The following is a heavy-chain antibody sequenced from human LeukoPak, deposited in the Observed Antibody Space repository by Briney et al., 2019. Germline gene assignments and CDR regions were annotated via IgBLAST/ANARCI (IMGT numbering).Heavy chain of an antibody. D-gene: IGHD3-16*02. J-gene: IGHJ4*02. V-gene: IGHV4-4*09. CDR1: GDSISSYY. CDR2: IYTSGGT. Sequence: SETLSLTCTVSGDSISSYYWSWIRQPPGKGLEWIGYIYTSGGTNYFPSLKGRVTIPIDTSTNKFSLKLSSVTAADSAVYYCARLTRLTTSPDRYYLDYWGQGTLVTVSS. CDR3: ARLTRLTTSPDRYYLDY.